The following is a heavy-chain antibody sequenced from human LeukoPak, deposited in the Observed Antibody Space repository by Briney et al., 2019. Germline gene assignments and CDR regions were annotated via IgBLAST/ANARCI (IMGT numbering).Heavy chain of an antibody. J-gene: IGHJ3*02. CDR1: GFSFSDFY. Sequence: AGSLRLSCAVSGFSFSDFYMSWVRQAPGKGLEWVSYISSGGTTIYYADSVKGRFTISRDNDKNSLYLQMNSLRAEDTAVYYCARGARWLQFTFDIWGQGTMVSVSS. D-gene: IGHD5-24*01. CDR2: ISSGGTTI. CDR3: ARGARWLQFTFDI. V-gene: IGHV3-11*01.